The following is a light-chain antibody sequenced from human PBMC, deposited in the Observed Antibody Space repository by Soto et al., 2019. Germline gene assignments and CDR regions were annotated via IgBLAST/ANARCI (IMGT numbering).Light chain of an antibody. J-gene: IGKJ3*01. CDR1: QTIFYTSSNKNY. V-gene: IGKV4-1*01. Sequence: DIVLTQSPDSLAVSLGERATIHCKSSQTIFYTSSNKNYLAWYQQRPGQPPKLLIYWASDRESGVPNRFSGSGSGTDFTLTIXXXXXXDVAVYYCQQYYSTPFTFGPG. CDR2: WAS. CDR3: QQYYSTPFT.